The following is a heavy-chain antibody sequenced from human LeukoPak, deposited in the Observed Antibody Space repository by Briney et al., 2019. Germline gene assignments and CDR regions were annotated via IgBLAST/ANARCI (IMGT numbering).Heavy chain of an antibody. D-gene: IGHD6-19*01. CDR1: GFTLSSYG. Sequence: GGSLRLSCAASGFTLSSYGMSWVRQAPGKGLEWVSAINTDGAYTYYADSVKGRFTISRDNSKNTLYLQMNSLRAEDTAVYYCARDLAVAGTLWDYWGQGTLVTVSS. CDR3: ARDLAVAGTLWDY. CDR2: INTDGAYT. V-gene: IGHV3-23*01. J-gene: IGHJ4*02.